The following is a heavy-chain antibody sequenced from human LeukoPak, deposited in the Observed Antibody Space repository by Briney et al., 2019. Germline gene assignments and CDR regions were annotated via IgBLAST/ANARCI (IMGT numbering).Heavy chain of an antibody. CDR3: ARIGVSSSWYEDAFDI. Sequence: SGPTLVNPTQTLTLTCTFSGFSLSTSGMRVSWIRQPPGKALEWLARIDWDDDKFYSTSLKTSLTISKETSKHQVVLTMTNMDPVDTATYYCARIGVSSSWYEDAFDIWGQGTMVTVSS. V-gene: IGHV2-70*04. J-gene: IGHJ3*02. D-gene: IGHD6-13*01. CDR1: GFSLSTSGMR. CDR2: IDWDDDK.